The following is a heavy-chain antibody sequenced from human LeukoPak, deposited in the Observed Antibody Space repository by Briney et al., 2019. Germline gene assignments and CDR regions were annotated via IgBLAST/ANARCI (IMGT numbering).Heavy chain of an antibody. Sequence: ASVKVSCKASGYTFTSYDINWVRQATGQGLEWMGWMSPNSGNTGYAQKFQGRVTMTRNTSISTAYMELSSLRSEDTAVYYCARGAGYYDFWSGYSMFDPWGQGTLVTVSS. V-gene: IGHV1-8*01. J-gene: IGHJ5*02. CDR2: MSPNSGNT. D-gene: IGHD3-3*01. CDR3: ARGAGYYDFWSGYSMFDP. CDR1: GYTFTSYD.